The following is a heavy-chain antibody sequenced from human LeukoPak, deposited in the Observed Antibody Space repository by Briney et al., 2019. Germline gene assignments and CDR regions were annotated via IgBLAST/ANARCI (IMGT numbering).Heavy chain of an antibody. V-gene: IGHV1-2*02. CDR3: AREDHDILTGYRTKHWFHP. Sequence: ASVKVSCKTSGYRFNGYHIHWVRQAPGQGLEWMGWINPNSGGTKYAQKFQGRVTMTGDTSISTVYMELSRLRSDDSAVYYCAREDHDILTGYRTKHWFHPWGQGTLVTVSS. D-gene: IGHD3-9*01. CDR2: INPNSGGT. CDR1: GYRFNGYH. J-gene: IGHJ5*02.